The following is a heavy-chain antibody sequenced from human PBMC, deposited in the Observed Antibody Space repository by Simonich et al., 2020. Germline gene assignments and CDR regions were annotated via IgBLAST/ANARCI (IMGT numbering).Heavy chain of an antibody. V-gene: IGHV1-69*17. J-gene: IGHJ4*02. Sequence: QVQLVQSGAEVKKPGSSVKVSCKASGGTFSSYAISWVRQAPGQGLGWMGGITPIIGLETDAQKFQGRVTITADKSTSTAYMELSSLRSEDTAVYYCARTNTMRELDTMVRGVDYFDYWGQGTLVTVSS. CDR1: GGTFSSYA. CDR2: ITPIIGLE. CDR3: ARTNTMRELDTMVRGVDYFDY. D-gene: IGHD3-10*01.